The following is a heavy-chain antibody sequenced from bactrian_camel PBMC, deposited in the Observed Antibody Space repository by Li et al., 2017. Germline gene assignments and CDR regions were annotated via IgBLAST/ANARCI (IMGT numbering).Heavy chain of an antibody. CDR1: GFVFKDYA. Sequence: VQLVESGGGLVRPGGSLRLSCVASGFVFKDYALSWVRQAPGKEREGVAGISSSGIPGYADSVKGRFTISRDNGNPTVYLQMNSLKPDDTGMYYCAARPGGAGNPLRSSYYSSWGQGTQVTVS. CDR2: ISSSGIP. J-gene: IGHJ4*01. D-gene: IGHD2*01. V-gene: IGHV3S67*01. CDR3: AARPGGAGNPLRSSYYSS.